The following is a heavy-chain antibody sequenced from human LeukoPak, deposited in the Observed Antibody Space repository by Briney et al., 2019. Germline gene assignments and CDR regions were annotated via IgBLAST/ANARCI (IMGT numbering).Heavy chain of an antibody. V-gene: IGHV3-49*03. CDR2: IRSKAYGETA. J-gene: IGHJ4*02. Sequence: GGSLRLSCTASGFTFGDYAMSWIRQAPGKGLEWVGSIRSKAYGETADYAASVKGRFTISGDDSKAIAYLQMNSLKTEDTAVYHCTRDRGAYNLYDYWGQGTLVTVSS. D-gene: IGHD1-1*01. CDR1: GFTFGDYA. CDR3: TRDRGAYNLYDY.